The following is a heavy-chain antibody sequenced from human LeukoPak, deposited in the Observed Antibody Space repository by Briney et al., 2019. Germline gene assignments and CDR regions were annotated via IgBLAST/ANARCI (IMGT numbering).Heavy chain of an antibody. D-gene: IGHD2-21*01. CDR2: IGRAGDT. CDR3: VRGLAGGLDP. V-gene: IGHV3-13*01. CDR1: GFTFSSYD. Sequence: QTGGSLRLSCAASGFTFSSYDMHWVRQPTGKGLEWVSGIGRAGDTNYLGSVKGRFTISRENAKNSLYLQMNSLRDGDTAVYYCVRGLAGGLDPWGQGTLVTVSS. J-gene: IGHJ5*02.